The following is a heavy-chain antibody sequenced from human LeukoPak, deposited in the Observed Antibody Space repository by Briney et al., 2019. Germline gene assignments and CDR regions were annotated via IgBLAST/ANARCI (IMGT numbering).Heavy chain of an antibody. Sequence: ASVKVSCKASGYIFTSYYMHWARQAPGQGLEWMGIINPSGGSTSYAQKFQGRVTMTRDTSTSTVYMELSSLRSEDTAVYYCAANPAAAGNFDYWGQGTLVTVSS. V-gene: IGHV1-46*01. D-gene: IGHD6-13*01. CDR1: GYIFTSYY. J-gene: IGHJ4*02. CDR3: AANPAAAGNFDY. CDR2: INPSGGST.